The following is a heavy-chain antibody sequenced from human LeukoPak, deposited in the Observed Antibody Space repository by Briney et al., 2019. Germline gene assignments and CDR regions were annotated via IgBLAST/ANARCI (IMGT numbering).Heavy chain of an antibody. CDR3: AFSTSCYIMMSVCTNAFDI. CDR2: ISAYNGNT. Sequence: GASVKVSCKASGYTFTSYGISWVRQAPGQGLEWMGWISAYNGNTNYAQKLQGRVTMTTDTSTSTAYMELRSLRSDDTAVYYCAFSTSCYIMMSVCTNAFDIWGQGTMVTVSS. J-gene: IGHJ3*02. CDR1: GYTFTSYG. V-gene: IGHV1-18*01. D-gene: IGHD2-2*02.